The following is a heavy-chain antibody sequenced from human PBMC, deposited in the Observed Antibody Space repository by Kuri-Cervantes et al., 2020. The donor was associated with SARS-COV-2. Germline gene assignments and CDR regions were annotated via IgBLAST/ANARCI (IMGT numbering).Heavy chain of an antibody. V-gene: IGHV3-11*04. CDR1: GFTFSDYY. J-gene: IGHJ3*02. Sequence: GGSLRLSCAASGFTFSDYYMSWIRQAPGKGLEWVSRINCDGSSTGYADSVKGRFTISRDNAKNSLYLEMTSLRAEDTAVYYCARVGGFAGGHDAFDIWGQGTRVTVSS. CDR2: INCDGSST. D-gene: IGHD2-15*01. CDR3: ARVGGFAGGHDAFDI.